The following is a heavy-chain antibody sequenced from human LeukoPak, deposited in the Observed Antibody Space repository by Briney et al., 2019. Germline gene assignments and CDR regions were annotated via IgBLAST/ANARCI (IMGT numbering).Heavy chain of an antibody. Sequence: GGSLRLSCAASGFTVTRNYMSWVRQAPGKGPECVSVTHSAGSGSSTYYADSVKGRFIISRDNSKNMLYLQMNSLRAEDTAVYYCARDVGGNGYNFDYWGQGTLVTVSS. CDR3: ARDVGGNGYNFDY. CDR2: THSAGSGSST. CDR1: GFTVTRNY. D-gene: IGHD5-24*01. J-gene: IGHJ4*02. V-gene: IGHV3-66*01.